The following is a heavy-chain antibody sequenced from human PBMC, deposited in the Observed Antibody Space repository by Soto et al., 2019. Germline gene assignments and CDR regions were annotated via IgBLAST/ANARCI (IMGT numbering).Heavy chain of an antibody. V-gene: IGHV3-33*01. J-gene: IGHJ4*02. Sequence: QVQKVESGGGVVQPGRSLRLSCAASGFTFSHHGMHWVRQAPGKGLEWVGVIWNDGSQKFYGEAVKGRFTISRDDSKSTVYLQMDSLRLEDTAVYYCARDKNDGLDYWGQGTAVTVSS. CDR2: IWNDGSQK. D-gene: IGHD1-1*01. CDR3: ARDKNDGLDY. CDR1: GFTFSHHG.